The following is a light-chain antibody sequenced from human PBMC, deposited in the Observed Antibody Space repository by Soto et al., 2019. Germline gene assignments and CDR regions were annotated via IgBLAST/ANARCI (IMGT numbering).Light chain of an antibody. J-gene: IGKJ5*01. V-gene: IGKV1-33*01. CDR2: DAS. CDR1: QNINNY. Sequence: EIQVTQAPSSLSASVGSRVTITFQASQNINNYLNWYQQKPGRAPKLLIYDASNLEAGVPSRFRGSGSGTDFTFTISRLQPEDIATYYCQQYENLPTFGQGTRLEI. CDR3: QQYENLPT.